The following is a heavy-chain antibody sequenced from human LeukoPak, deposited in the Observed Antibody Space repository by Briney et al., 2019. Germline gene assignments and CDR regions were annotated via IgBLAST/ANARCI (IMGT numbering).Heavy chain of an antibody. CDR3: ARDRSSWSPYFDY. CDR2: INWNGGST. D-gene: IGHD6-13*01. J-gene: IGHJ4*02. CDR1: GFTFDDYG. V-gene: IGHV3-20*04. Sequence: PGGSLRLSCAAPGFTFDDYGMSWVPQAPGKGLEWVYGINWNGGSTGYADSVKGRFTISSDNAKNSLYLQMNSLRAEDTALYYCARDRSSWSPYFDYWDQGTLVTVSS.